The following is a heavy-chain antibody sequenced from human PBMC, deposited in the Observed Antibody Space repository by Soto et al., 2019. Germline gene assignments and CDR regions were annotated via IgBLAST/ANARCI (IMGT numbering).Heavy chain of an antibody. CDR3: ARDLGYYESSGYFDY. J-gene: IGHJ4*02. D-gene: IGHD3-22*01. CDR2: IYYSGNT. Sequence: SETLSVTCSVSGGSISSGYYYWSWIRQPPGKGLEWIGNIYYSGNTYYNPSLKSRLIISIDTSKNQFSLKVGSVTAADTAVYYCARDLGYYESSGYFDYWGQGTLVTVSS. CDR1: GGSISSGYYY. V-gene: IGHV4-30-4*01.